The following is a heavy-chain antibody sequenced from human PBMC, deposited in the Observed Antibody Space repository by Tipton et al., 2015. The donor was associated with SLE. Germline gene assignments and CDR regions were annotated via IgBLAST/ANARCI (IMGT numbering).Heavy chain of an antibody. Sequence: TLSLTCAVYGGPFSGDYWSWVRQSPGKGLEWIGDINYSGRTNYNPSLKSRVIISVDTSKNQFSLKVSSVTAADTAVYYCARGDGDYFDYWGQGTLVTVSS. CDR3: ARGDGDYFDY. CDR2: INYSGRT. CDR1: GGPFSGDY. D-gene: IGHD4-17*01. J-gene: IGHJ4*02. V-gene: IGHV4-34*01.